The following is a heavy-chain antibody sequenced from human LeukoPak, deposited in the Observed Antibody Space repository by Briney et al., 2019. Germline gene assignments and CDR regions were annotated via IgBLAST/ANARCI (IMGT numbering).Heavy chain of an antibody. CDR2: INHSGST. CDR3: ARRTPQIIAVAG. CDR1: GGSLSGYY. Sequence: SETLSLTCAVYGGSLSGYYWSWIRKPPGKGLEWIGEINHSGSTNYNPSLKSRVTISVDTSKNQFSLKLSSVTAADTAVYCCARRTPQIIAVAGWGQGTLVTVSP. V-gene: IGHV4-34*01. J-gene: IGHJ4*02. D-gene: IGHD6-19*01.